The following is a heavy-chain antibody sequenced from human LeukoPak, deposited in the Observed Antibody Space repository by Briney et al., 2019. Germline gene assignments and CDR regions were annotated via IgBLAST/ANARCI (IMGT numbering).Heavy chain of an antibody. V-gene: IGHV3-30*03. J-gene: IGHJ4*02. CDR1: GFTFNTYA. D-gene: IGHD2-8*02. CDR3: ARDLHCAGGECYYGLMY. Sequence: GGSLRLSCAASGFTFNTYAMHWVRQAPGKGLEWMAVMSFDGSYKHYADSVKGRFTISRDNSKSTLYVQMNSLRVEDTAVYYCARDLHCAGGECYYGLMYWGQGTLVVVSS. CDR2: MSFDGSYK.